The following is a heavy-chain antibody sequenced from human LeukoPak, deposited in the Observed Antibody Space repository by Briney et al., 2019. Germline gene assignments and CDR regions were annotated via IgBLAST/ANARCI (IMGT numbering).Heavy chain of an antibody. D-gene: IGHD5-24*01. V-gene: IGHV3-74*01. J-gene: IGHJ4*02. CDR2: TNPDGSST. CDR1: GFTFRSYW. CDR3: ARALEMSPDY. Sequence: GGSLRLSCAASGFTFRSYWMHWVRRVSGKGLVWVTRTNPDGSSTNYADSVKGRFTISRDNAKNTLYLQMNSLRAEDTAVYYCARALEMSPDYWGQGTLVTVSS.